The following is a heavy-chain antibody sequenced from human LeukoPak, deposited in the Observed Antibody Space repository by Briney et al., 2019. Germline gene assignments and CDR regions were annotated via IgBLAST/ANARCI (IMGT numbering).Heavy chain of an antibody. D-gene: IGHD5-18*01. V-gene: IGHV4-30-4*08. CDR2: IYYSGST. CDR1: GGSISSGDYY. CDR3: AGSGYSYGSDAFDI. Sequence: SETLSLTYTVSGGSISSGDYYWSWIRQPPGKGLEWIGYIYYSGSTYYNPSLKSRVTISVDTSKNQFSLKLSSVTAADTAVYYCAGSGYSYGSDAFDIWGQGTMVTVSS. J-gene: IGHJ3*02.